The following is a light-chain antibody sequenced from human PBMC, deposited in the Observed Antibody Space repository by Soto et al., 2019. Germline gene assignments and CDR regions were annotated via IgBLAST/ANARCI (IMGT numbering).Light chain of an antibody. V-gene: IGKV1-39*01. CDR1: QSISTY. CDR2: AAS. J-gene: IGKJ4*01. Sequence: DIQMTQSPSSLSASVGDRVTITCRASQSISTYLNWYQQKPGKAPNLLIHAASSLHSRVPSRFSGSGSGTEFTLTISSLQPEDFATYYCLQTFSTHITFGGGTTVEVK. CDR3: LQTFSTHIT.